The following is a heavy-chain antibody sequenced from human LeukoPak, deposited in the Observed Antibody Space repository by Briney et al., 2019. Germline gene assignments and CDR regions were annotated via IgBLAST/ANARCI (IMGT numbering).Heavy chain of an antibody. V-gene: IGHV1-8*01. J-gene: IGHJ4*02. CDR1: GYTFTTYD. D-gene: IGHD1-26*01. CDR3: ASPSGSYYYFDY. Sequence: ASVKVSCKASGYTFTTYDINWVRQAPGQGLEWMGWMNPNSGNKGYAQKFQGRVTMTRNTSISTAYMELSSLRSEDTAVYYCASPSGSYYYFDYWGQGTLVTVSS. CDR2: MNPNSGNK.